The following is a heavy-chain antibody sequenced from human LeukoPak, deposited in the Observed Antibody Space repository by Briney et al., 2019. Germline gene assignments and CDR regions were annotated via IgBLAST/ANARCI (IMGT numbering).Heavy chain of an antibody. CDR1: GYTFTSYD. CDR2: VNPNSGNT. D-gene: IGHD2-15*01. Sequence: GASVKVSCKASGYTFTSYDINWVRQATGQGLEWMGWVNPNSGNTGYAQKFQGRVTMTRNTSISTAYMELSSLRSEDTAVYYCARAPIVVVVAATRGGYYYYGMDVWGQGTTVTVSS. V-gene: IGHV1-8*01. J-gene: IGHJ6*02. CDR3: ARAPIVVVVAATRGGYYYYGMDV.